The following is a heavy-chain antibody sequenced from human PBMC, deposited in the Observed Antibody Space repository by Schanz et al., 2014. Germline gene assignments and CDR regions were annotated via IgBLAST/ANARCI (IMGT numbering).Heavy chain of an antibody. Sequence: EVQLLESGGGLVQPGGSLRLSCSASGFTFSSHWMHWVRQDPGKGLEYISAISNNGDSTYYADSVKGRFTISRDNSKNTLFLQMSSLRVDDMAVYYCGRAGTGMAGWYFELWGRGTLVTVSS. CDR2: ISNNGDST. CDR3: GRAGTGMAGWYFEL. J-gene: IGHJ2*01. V-gene: IGHV3-64D*06. D-gene: IGHD5-18*01. CDR1: GFTFSSHW.